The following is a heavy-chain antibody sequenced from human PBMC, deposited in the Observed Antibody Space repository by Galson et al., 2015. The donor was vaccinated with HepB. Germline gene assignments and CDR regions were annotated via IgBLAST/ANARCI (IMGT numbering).Heavy chain of an antibody. CDR3: ARDRGWPRGTLDI. J-gene: IGHJ3*02. V-gene: IGHV3-33*01. CDR2: IYYDGSNQ. CDR1: GFTFRSAG. D-gene: IGHD5-24*01. Sequence: SLRLSCAASGFTFRSAGMHWVRQAPGKGLEWVGIIYYDGSNQYYADSVKGRFTISRDNPKNTVYLQVNSLRGEDTAVYYCARDRGWPRGTLDIWGQGTMVTVSS.